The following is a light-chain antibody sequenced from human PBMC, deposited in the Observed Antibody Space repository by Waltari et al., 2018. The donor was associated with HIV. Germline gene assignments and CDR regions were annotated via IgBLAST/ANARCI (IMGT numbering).Light chain of an antibody. V-gene: IGLV1-40*01. Sequence: QSVLTQQPSVSGAPRRRVTISCTGTSSNIGAGYDVHWYQQVPGRAPKLLIYGDTNRPSGVPDRFAGSKSGTSASLAITGLQAEDEATYCCQSYDSTLSGSVVFGGGTKLTVL. CDR1: SSNIGAGYD. J-gene: IGLJ2*01. CDR2: GDT. CDR3: QSYDSTLSGSVV.